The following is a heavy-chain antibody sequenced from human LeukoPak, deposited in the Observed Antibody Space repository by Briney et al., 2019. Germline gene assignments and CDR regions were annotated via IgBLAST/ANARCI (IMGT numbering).Heavy chain of an antibody. Sequence: GGSLRLSCAASGFTFSSYAMSWVRQAPGKGLEWVSAISGSGGSTYYADSVKGRFTISRDNSKNTLYLQMNSLRAEDTAVYYCAKSGRNYYDSSGYRYYHYMDVWGKGTTVTVSS. V-gene: IGHV3-23*01. CDR2: ISGSGGST. J-gene: IGHJ6*03. CDR1: GFTFSSYA. D-gene: IGHD3-22*01. CDR3: AKSGRNYYDSSGYRYYHYMDV.